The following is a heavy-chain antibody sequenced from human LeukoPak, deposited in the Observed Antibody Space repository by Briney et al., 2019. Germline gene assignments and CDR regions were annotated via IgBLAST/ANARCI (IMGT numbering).Heavy chain of an antibody. D-gene: IGHD6-25*01. CDR1: GFSFSDHH. Sequence: GGSLRLSCVASGFSFSDHHMTCIRQAPGKGLEWLSYIATGSHFTKFADSVRGRFTISRDDARNSLYLQLNNLRADDTAVYYCARDLAADKRALDVWGQGTTVIVSS. V-gene: IGHV3-11*05. CDR3: ARDLAADKRALDV. CDR2: IATGSHFT. J-gene: IGHJ6*02.